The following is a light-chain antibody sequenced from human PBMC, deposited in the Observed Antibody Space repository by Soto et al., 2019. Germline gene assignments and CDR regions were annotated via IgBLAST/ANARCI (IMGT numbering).Light chain of an antibody. J-gene: IGKJ5*01. CDR2: DAS. CDR3: QQYEDLPT. V-gene: IGKV1-33*01. CDR1: QNINNY. Sequence: DIQMTQSPSSLSASVGDRVTITCQASQNINNYLNWYQQKPGRAPKLLIYDASNLEAGVPSRFRGSGSGTDFTFTISRLQPEDIATYYCQQYEDLPTFGQGTRLEIK.